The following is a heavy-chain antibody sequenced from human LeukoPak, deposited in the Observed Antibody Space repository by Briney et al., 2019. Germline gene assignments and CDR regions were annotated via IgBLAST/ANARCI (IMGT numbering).Heavy chain of an antibody. V-gene: IGHV3-64*01. Sequence: GGSLRLSCAASGFTLSSYSMHWVRQAPGKGLEFVSAISRNGRNTYYANSVKGRFTISRDISKNTLYLQMGRLRPEDMAVYYCARVDSGSACASWGQGILVTVSS. CDR3: ARVDSGSACAS. J-gene: IGHJ1*01. CDR1: GFTLSSYS. D-gene: IGHD6-19*01. CDR2: ISRNGRNT.